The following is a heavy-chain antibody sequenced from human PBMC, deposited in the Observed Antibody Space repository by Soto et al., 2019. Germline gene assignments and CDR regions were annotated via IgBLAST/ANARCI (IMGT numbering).Heavy chain of an antibody. V-gene: IGHV2-5*01. CDR3: AHTPGYGDYDFYYFGMDV. J-gene: IGHJ6*02. Sequence: QITLKESGPTLLKPTQTLTLTCTFSGFSLRTSGVGVGWIRQPPGKALEWLALLYWNDNKLYSPSLQSRLTITKDTSKNQVVLTLTNMDPVDTATYYCAHTPGYGDYDFYYFGMDVWGQGTPVTVSS. CDR2: LYWNDNK. CDR1: GFSLRTSGVG. D-gene: IGHD4-17*01.